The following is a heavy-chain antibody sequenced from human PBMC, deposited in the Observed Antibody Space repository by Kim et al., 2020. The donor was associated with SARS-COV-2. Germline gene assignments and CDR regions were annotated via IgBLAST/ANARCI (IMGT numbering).Heavy chain of an antibody. V-gene: IGHV4-39*01. D-gene: IGHD3-22*01. CDR3: ARTDYYESSGLIAGEDWFDP. CDR1: GGSISSSSYY. Sequence: SETLSLTCTVSGGSISSSSYYWGWLRQPPGQGLEWIGSIYYSGSTYSDPSLKRRVIISVDTSKTQFPLMLSPVAAADTAVYYCARTDYYESSGLIAGEDWFDPWGQGTLVTVS. CDR2: IYYSGST. J-gene: IGHJ5*02.